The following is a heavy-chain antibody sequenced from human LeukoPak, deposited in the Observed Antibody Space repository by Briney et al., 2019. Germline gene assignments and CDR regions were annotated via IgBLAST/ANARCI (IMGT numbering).Heavy chain of an antibody. CDR2: ISSSSSYI. CDR1: GFTFSGYS. V-gene: IGHV3-21*01. CDR3: ARGRVAALPMDV. Sequence: GGSLRLSCAASGFTFSGYSMNWVRQAPGKGLEWVSSISSSSSYIYYADSVKGRFTISRDNAKNSLYLQMNSLRAEDTAVYYCARGRVAALPMDVWGKGTTVTVSS. D-gene: IGHD6-19*01. J-gene: IGHJ6*04.